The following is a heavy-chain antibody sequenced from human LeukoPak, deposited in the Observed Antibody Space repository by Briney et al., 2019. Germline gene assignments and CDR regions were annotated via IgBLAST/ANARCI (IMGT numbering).Heavy chain of an antibody. Sequence: PGGSLRLSCAASGFTFSDYYMSWIRQAPGKGLEWVSYISSSGSTIYYADSVKGRFTISRDNAKNSLYLQMNSLRAEDTAVYYCASAPRRVTMVRGVIGYWGQGTLVTVSS. CDR2: ISSSGSTI. J-gene: IGHJ4*02. CDR3: ASAPRRVTMVRGVIGY. D-gene: IGHD3-10*01. CDR1: GFTFSDYY. V-gene: IGHV3-11*04.